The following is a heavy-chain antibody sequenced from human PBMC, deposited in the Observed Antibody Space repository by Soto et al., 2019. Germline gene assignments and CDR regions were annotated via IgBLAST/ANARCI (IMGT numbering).Heavy chain of an antibody. J-gene: IGHJ6*02. V-gene: IGHV3-21*01. CDR1: GFTFSSYS. CDR3: ARDGYNPKSGYYYYYGMDV. Sequence: GGSLRLSXAASGFTFSSYSMNWVRQAPGKGLEWVSSISSSSSYIYYADSVKGRFTISRDNAKNSLYLQMNSLRAEDTAVYYCARDGYNPKSGYYYYYGMDVWGQGTTVTVSS. CDR2: ISSSSSYI. D-gene: IGHD5-12*01.